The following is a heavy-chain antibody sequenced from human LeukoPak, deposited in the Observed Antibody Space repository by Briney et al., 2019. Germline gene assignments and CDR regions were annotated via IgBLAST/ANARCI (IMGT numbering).Heavy chain of an antibody. CDR1: GYSFTSYW. J-gene: IGHJ4*02. CDR2: IYPGDSDT. Sequence: GESLKISCKGSGYSFTSYWIGWVRQMPGKGLEWMGIIYPGDSDTRYSPSFQGQVTISADKSISTAYLQWSSLKASDTAMYYCARRPYCSGGSCYPIPSFDYWGQGTLVTVSS. D-gene: IGHD2-15*01. CDR3: ARRPYCSGGSCYPIPSFDY. V-gene: IGHV5-51*01.